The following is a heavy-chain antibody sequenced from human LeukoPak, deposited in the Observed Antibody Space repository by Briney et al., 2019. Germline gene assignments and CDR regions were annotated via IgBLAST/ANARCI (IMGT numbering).Heavy chain of an antibody. CDR2: ISYDGSNK. CDR3: ARDILNTMVRGVIITDYFDY. Sequence: PGGSLRLSCAASGFTFSSYGMEWVRQAPGKGLEWVAVISYDGSNKYYADSVKGRFTISRENSKKKMYLQMNSLIAEDTALYYCARDILNTMVRGVIITDYFDYWGQGTLVTVSS. CDR1: GFTFSSYG. V-gene: IGHV3-30*14. D-gene: IGHD3-10*01. J-gene: IGHJ4*02.